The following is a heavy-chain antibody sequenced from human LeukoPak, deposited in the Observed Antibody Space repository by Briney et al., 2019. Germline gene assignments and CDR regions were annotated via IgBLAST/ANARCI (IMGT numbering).Heavy chain of an antibody. J-gene: IGHJ4*02. CDR1: GFTVSSNY. D-gene: IGHD6-13*01. CDR3: ARGQQLALAPFDY. Sequence: GGSLRLSCAASGFTVSSNYMSWVRRAPGKGLEWVSVIYSGGSTFYADSVKGRFTISRDNSKNTLYLQMNSVRAEDTAVYYCARGQQLALAPFDYWGQGTLVTVSS. CDR2: IYSGGST. V-gene: IGHV3-53*01.